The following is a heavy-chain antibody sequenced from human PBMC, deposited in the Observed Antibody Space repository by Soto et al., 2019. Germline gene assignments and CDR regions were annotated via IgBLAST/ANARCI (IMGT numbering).Heavy chain of an antibody. J-gene: IGHJ4*02. V-gene: IGHV4-61*08. CDR3: ARDRPAMGADY. CDR1: GDSVSSAAKA. CDR2: MYYSGRT. D-gene: IGHD3-16*01. Sequence: QVQLQESGPGLVKPSETLSLTCNVFGDSVSSAAKAWTWVRQPPGKGLEWIAYMYYSGRTAYNPSLGGRASMSIEASKNQFSLRLYSVTAADTAVYYCARDRPAMGADYWSRGTLVTVSS.